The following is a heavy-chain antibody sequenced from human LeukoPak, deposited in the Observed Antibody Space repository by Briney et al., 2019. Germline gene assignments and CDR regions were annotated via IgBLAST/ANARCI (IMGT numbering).Heavy chain of an antibody. J-gene: IGHJ4*02. CDR2: IYYTGSI. CDR3: ARPLAAHNALFDF. D-gene: IGHD2-15*01. CDR1: GVSISSIHSY. V-gene: IGHV4-39*01. Sequence: SETLSLTCTVSGVSISSIHSYWGWIRQPPGKGLEWIGSIYYTGSIYYNPSLSSRVTISVDTSRNQFSLRLTSMTAADTAMYYCARPLAAHNALFDFWGQGTLVTVSS.